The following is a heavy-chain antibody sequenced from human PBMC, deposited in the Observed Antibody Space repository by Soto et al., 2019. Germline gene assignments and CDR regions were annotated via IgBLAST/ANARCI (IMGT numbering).Heavy chain of an antibody. J-gene: IGHJ5*02. D-gene: IGHD3-22*01. V-gene: IGHV4-39*01. CDR2: IYYSGST. CDR3: ARPLEAYYYDSSGYGYNWFDP. CDR1: GGSISSSSYY. Sequence: SETLSLTCTVSGGSISSSSYYWGWIRQPPGKGLEWIGSIYYSGSTYYNPSLKSRVTISVDTSKNQFSLKLSSVSAADTAVYYCARPLEAYYYDSSGYGYNWFDPWGQGTLVTVSS.